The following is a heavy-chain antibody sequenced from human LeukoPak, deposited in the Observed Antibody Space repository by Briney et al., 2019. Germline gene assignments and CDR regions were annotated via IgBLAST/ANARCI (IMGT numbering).Heavy chain of an antibody. J-gene: IGHJ6*03. CDR2: ISFDGSNK. V-gene: IGHV3-30-3*01. CDR1: GFTFSSYA. CDR3: ARDRDTSSWTHMDV. D-gene: IGHD6-13*01. Sequence: GGSLRLSCAASGFTFSSYAMHWVRQAPGKGLEWVAVISFDGSNKYYADSVKGRFTISRDNSKNTLYLQMHSLRAEDTAVYYCARDRDTSSWTHMDVWGKGTTVIVSS.